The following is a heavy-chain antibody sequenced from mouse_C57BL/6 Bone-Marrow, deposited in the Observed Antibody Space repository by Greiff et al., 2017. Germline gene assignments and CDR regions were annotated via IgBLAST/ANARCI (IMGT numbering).Heavy chain of an antibody. Sequence: EVKLLESGPGLAKPSQTLSLTCSVTGYSITSDYWNWIRKFPGNKLEYMGYISYSGSTYYNPSLKSRISITRDTSKNQYYLQLNSVTTEDTATYYCARSLSITTVVATDWYFDVWGTGTTVTVSS. D-gene: IGHD1-1*01. CDR2: ISYSGST. CDR3: ARSLSITTVVATDWYFDV. J-gene: IGHJ1*03. V-gene: IGHV3-8*01. CDR1: GYSITSDY.